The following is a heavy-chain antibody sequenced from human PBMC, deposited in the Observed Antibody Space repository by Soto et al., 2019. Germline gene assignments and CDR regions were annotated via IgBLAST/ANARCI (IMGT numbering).Heavy chain of an antibody. CDR3: AKTRSSSAHYNGLAV. Sequence: TGGSLRLSCAASGFTSSSYAMRWVRQAPGKGLEWVSAISGSGGSTYYADSVKGRFTISRDNSKNTLYLQMNSLRAEDTAVYYCAKTRSSSAHYNGLAVWGQGTTVTVSS. V-gene: IGHV3-23*01. J-gene: IGHJ6*02. D-gene: IGHD6-6*01. CDR2: ISGSGGST. CDR1: GFTSSSYA.